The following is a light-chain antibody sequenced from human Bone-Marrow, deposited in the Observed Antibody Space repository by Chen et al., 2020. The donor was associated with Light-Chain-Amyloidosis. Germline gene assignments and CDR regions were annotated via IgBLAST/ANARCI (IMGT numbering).Light chain of an antibody. CDR3: QSYDSSLSGRYV. J-gene: IGLJ1*01. Sequence: QSVLTQPPSVSGAPGQRVTISCTGSSSNIGAGYDVHWYQQLPGTAPKLLIYGNSNRPSGVPDRVSGDKSGTSDYLAITGLQAEDEADYYCQSYDSSLSGRYVFGTGTKVTVL. V-gene: IGLV1-40*01. CDR2: GNS. CDR1: SSNIGAGYD.